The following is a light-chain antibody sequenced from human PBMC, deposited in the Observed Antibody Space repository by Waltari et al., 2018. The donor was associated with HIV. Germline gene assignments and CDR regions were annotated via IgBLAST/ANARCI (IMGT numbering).Light chain of an antibody. CDR3: QQYGTSPLT. V-gene: IGKV3-20*01. CDR1: QSVSNNY. Sequence: EIVLTQSPGTLSLSPGARATLSCRASQSVSNNYLAWYQQKPGQAPRHLSYGASSRATGSPDRFSGSGSGTDFTLTISRLEPEDVAVYYCQQYGTSPLTFGGGTNVDMK. J-gene: IGKJ4*01. CDR2: GAS.